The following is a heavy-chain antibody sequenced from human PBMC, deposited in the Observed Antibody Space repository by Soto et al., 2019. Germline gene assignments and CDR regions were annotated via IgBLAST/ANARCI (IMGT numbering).Heavy chain of an antibody. CDR3: ARDQEDIVVVVADTYPSYYYYMDV. V-gene: IGHV3-33*01. CDR1: GFTFSSYG. Sequence: QVQLVESGGGVVQPGRSLRLSCAASGFTFSSYGMHWVRQAPGKGLEWGAVIWYDGSNKYYADSVKGRFTISRDNSKNTLYLQMNSLRAEDTAVYYCARDQEDIVVVVADTYPSYYYYMDVWGKGTTVTVSS. D-gene: IGHD2-15*01. J-gene: IGHJ6*03. CDR2: IWYDGSNK.